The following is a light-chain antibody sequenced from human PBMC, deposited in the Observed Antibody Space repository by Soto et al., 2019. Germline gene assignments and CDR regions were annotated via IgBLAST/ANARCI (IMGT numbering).Light chain of an antibody. Sequence: EIVMTQSPATLSVFLGERATLSCRASQSVSRNLAWYQQKPGQAPRLLISDASTRATGIPARFSGSGSGTQFTLTISGLQSEDFAVYYCQQYSSWPLTFGGGTKVEI. J-gene: IGKJ4*01. CDR3: QQYSSWPLT. CDR1: QSVSRN. CDR2: DAS. V-gene: IGKV3-15*01.